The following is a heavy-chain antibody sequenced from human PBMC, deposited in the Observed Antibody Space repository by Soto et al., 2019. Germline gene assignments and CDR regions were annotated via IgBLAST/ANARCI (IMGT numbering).Heavy chain of an antibody. CDR3: ARSIAVPSSHIDN. V-gene: IGHV4-59*01. CDR1: GGSMSGYY. J-gene: IGHJ4*02. CDR2: VYYTGST. Sequence: PSETLSLTCRVSGGSMSGYYWSWIRQAPGKGLEWIGYVYYTGSTNYNPSLQSRVTISVDTSNKQFSLSLRLVTAADTAVYFCARSIAVPSSHIDNWGQGIRVTVSS. D-gene: IGHD6-6*01.